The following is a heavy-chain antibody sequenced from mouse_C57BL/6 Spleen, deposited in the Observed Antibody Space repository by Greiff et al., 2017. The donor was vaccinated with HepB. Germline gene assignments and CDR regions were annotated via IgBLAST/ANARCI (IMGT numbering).Heavy chain of an antibody. D-gene: IGHD1-1*01. CDR2: IYPRDGST. CDR1: GYTFTDHT. CDR3: ARVYYGSSYDFDY. V-gene: IGHV1-78*01. J-gene: IGHJ2*01. Sequence: VKLQQSDAELVKPGASVKISCKVSGYTFTDHTIHWMKQRPEQGLEWIGYIYPRDGSTKYNEKFKGKATLTADKSSSTAYMQLNSLTSEDSAVYFCARVYYGSSYDFDYWGQGTTLTVSS.